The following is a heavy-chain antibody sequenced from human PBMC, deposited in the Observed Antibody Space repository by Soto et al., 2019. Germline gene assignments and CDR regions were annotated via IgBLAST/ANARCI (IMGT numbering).Heavy chain of an antibody. Sequence: RASVKVSCKASGYTFTGYDMHWVRQAPGQGLEWMGWINPNSGGTNYAQKFQGRVTMTRDTSISTAYMELSRLRSDDTAVYYCARGGSIAARQLAGGDYWGQGTLVTVSS. CDR3: ARGGSIAARQLAGGDY. V-gene: IGHV1-2*02. J-gene: IGHJ4*02. CDR2: INPNSGGT. CDR1: GYTFTGYD. D-gene: IGHD6-6*01.